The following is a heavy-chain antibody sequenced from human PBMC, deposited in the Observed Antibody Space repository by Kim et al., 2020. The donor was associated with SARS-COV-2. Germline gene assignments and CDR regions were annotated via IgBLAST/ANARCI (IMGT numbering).Heavy chain of an antibody. CDR1: GFTFSSYD. D-gene: IGHD3-3*01. CDR2: IATAGDT. J-gene: IGHJ6*02. Sequence: GGSLRLSCAASGFTFSSYDMHWVRQATGKGLEWVSAIATAGDTYYPGSVKGRFTISRENAKNSLYLQMNSLRAGDTAVYYCARGGRGGSAIFGVVIIDPYVMDVWGQGTTVTVSS. CDR3: ARGGRGGSAIFGVVIIDPYVMDV. V-gene: IGHV3-13*04.